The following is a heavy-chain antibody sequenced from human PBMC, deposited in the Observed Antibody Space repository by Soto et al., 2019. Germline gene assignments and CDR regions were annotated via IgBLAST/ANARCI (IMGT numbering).Heavy chain of an antibody. CDR1: GGSISSDDYY. V-gene: IGHV4-30-4*01. CDR3: AKDLDGLHDDTSGPFPRPG. Sequence: SETLSLTCTVSGGSISSDDYYWSWIRQAPGRGLEWIGYIHSSGSIYYNPSLKSRATMSIDTAGNQFSLKVSSVTVADTAVYYCAKDLDGLHDDTSGPFPRPGWGQGTLVTVSS. CDR2: IHSSGSI. D-gene: IGHD3-22*01. J-gene: IGHJ1*01.